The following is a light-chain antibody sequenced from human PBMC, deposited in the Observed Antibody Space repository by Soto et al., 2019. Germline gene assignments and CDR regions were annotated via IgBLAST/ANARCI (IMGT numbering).Light chain of an antibody. CDR2: GNS. CDR1: SSNIGAGYD. Sequence: QSVLTQPPSVSGAPGQRGTISCTGSSSNIGAGYDVHWYQQLPGTAPKLLIYGNSNRPSGVPDRFSGSKSGTSASLAITGLQAEDEADYYCQSYDSSRSGSYVFGTGTKLTVL. V-gene: IGLV1-40*01. J-gene: IGLJ1*01. CDR3: QSYDSSRSGSYV.